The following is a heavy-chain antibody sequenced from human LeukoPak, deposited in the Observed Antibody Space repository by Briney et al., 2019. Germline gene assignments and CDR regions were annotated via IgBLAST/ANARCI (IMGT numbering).Heavy chain of an antibody. Sequence: GGSLRLSCAASGFSFSDYWMHWVRQGPGKGMVWVSGMNSDGSDTRYADSVKGRFTISRDNAKNTLYLQMNNLRAEDTVVYYCAKPRGYTYGYFDLWGQGTLVTVSS. CDR3: AKPRGYTYGYFDL. J-gene: IGHJ4*02. CDR2: MNSDGSDT. D-gene: IGHD5-18*01. CDR1: GFSFSDYW. V-gene: IGHV3-74*01.